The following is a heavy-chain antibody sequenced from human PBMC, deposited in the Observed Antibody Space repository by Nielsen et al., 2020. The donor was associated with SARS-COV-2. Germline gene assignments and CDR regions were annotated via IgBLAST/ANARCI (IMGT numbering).Heavy chain of an antibody. CDR3: AKSNPLFWFGESRQLDY. J-gene: IGHJ4*02. CDR2: ISYEGSIK. CDR1: GFNFNNFG. V-gene: IGHV3-30*18. Sequence: GESLKISYAASGFNFNNFGMHWVRQAPGKGLEWVAVISYEGSIKFYSDSVKGRFTISRDNSKNTLYLQMNSLRSEDAAMYFCAKSNPLFWFGESRQLDYWGRGTLVAVSS. D-gene: IGHD3-10*01.